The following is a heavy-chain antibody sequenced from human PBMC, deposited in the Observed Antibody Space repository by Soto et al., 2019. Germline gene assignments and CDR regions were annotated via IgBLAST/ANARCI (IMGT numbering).Heavy chain of an antibody. CDR1: GYTFTSYD. J-gene: IGHJ6*03. D-gene: IGHD4-4*01. CDR3: ARERRASTVTTYYYYYMDV. CDR2: MNPNSGNT. Sequence: ASVKVSCKASGYTFTSYDINWVRQATGQGLEWMGWMNPNSGNTGYAQKFQGRVTMTRNTSISTAYMELSSLRSEDTAVYYCARERRASTVTTYYYYYMDVWGKGTTVTVSS. V-gene: IGHV1-8*01.